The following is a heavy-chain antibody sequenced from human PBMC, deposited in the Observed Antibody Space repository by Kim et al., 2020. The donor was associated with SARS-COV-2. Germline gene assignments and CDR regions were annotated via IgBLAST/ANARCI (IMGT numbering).Heavy chain of an antibody. Sequence: ADSVKGGLIISRDQSKNTLYLQMNSLRAEDTAVYYCATVVFYYDAGYCKNWGQGTLVIVSS. D-gene: IGHD3-22*01. CDR3: ATVVFYYDAGYCKN. J-gene: IGHJ1*01. V-gene: IGHV3-66*01.